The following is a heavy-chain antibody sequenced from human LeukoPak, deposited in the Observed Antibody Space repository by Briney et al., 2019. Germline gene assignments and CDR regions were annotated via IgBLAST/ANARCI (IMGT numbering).Heavy chain of an antibody. J-gene: IGHJ4*02. V-gene: IGHV3-23*01. CDR2: ITDAVGST. Sequence: PGGSLRLSCAASGFTFSSSSISWVRQAPGKGLEWVSAITDAVGSTHYADSVKGRFTISSDNSKNTVYLQMNSLRAEDTAVYYCAKERIVLMVYALDYWGQGTLVTVSS. D-gene: IGHD2-8*01. CDR1: GFTFSSSS. CDR3: AKERIVLMVYALDY.